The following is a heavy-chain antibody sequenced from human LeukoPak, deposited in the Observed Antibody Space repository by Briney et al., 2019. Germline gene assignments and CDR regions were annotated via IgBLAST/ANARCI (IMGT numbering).Heavy chain of an antibody. CDR3: ARANKPRQQGMGN. CDR2: IYYSGST. D-gene: IGHD6-13*01. CDR1: GGSISTHY. J-gene: IGHJ4*02. Sequence: SETLSLTCTVSGGSISTHYWSWVRQPPGKGLQWIGYIYYSGSTNYNPSLKSRVTISVDTSKNQFSLKLSSVTAADTAVYYCARANKPRQQGMGNWGQGPLVTVS. V-gene: IGHV4-59*11.